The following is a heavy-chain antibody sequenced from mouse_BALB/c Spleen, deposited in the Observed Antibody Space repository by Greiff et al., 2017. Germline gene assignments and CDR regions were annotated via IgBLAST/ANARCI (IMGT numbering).Heavy chain of an antibody. Sequence: VQLQESGAELVRPGSSVKMSCKASGYTFTSYWMHWVKQRPGQGLEWIGYINPSTGYTEYNQKFKDKATLTADKSSSTAYMQLSSLTSEDSAVYYCARSYYAMDYWGQGTSVTVSS. CDR2: INPSTGYT. J-gene: IGHJ4*01. CDR3: ARSYYAMDY. CDR1: GYTFTSYW. V-gene: IGHV1-4*01.